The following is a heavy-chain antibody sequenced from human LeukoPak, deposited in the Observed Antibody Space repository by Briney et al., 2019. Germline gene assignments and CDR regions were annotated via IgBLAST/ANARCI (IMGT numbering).Heavy chain of an antibody. CDR2: IIPIFGTA. CDR1: GGTFSSYA. V-gene: IGHV1-69*01. D-gene: IGHD2-2*01. Sequence: SVKVSCKASGGTFSSYASSWVRQAPGQGLEWMGGIIPIFGTANYAQKFQVRVTITADESTSTAYMELSSLRSEDTAVYYCARDDCSSSSCQPYYYYGMDVWGQGTTVTVSS. CDR3: ARDDCSSSSCQPYYYYGMDV. J-gene: IGHJ6*02.